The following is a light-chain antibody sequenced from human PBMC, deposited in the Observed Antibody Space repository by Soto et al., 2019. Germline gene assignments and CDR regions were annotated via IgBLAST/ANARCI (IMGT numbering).Light chain of an antibody. CDR2: DAS. CDR1: QSISSW. J-gene: IGKJ1*01. V-gene: IGKV1-5*01. CDR3: QQYNSYSRT. Sequence: DIQMTQSPSTLSASVGDRVTITCRASQSISSWLAWYQQKPGKAPKLLIYDASSLESGVPSRFSGSGSGTEFTLTIISLQPDDFATYYCQQYNSYSRTFGQGTKADIK.